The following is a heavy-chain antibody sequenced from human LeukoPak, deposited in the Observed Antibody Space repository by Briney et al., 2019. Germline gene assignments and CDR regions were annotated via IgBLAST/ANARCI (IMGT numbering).Heavy chain of an antibody. CDR2: IYYSGST. Sequence: PSETLSLTCTVSGGSISSYYWSWIRQPPGKGLEWIGYIYYSGSTNYNPSLKSRVTISVATSKNQFSLKLSSVTAADTAVYYCASFSSSYTGDAFDIWGQGTMVTVSS. CDR3: ASFSSSYTGDAFDI. V-gene: IGHV4-59*01. D-gene: IGHD6-13*01. J-gene: IGHJ3*02. CDR1: GGSISSYY.